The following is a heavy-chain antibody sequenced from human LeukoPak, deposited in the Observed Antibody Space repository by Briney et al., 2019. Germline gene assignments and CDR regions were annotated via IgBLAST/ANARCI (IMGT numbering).Heavy chain of an antibody. J-gene: IGHJ4*02. CDR2: INHSGST. CDR1: GGSFSGYY. CDR3: ARREGYCSGGSCYNHPSSTYYLDY. Sequence: PSETLSLTCAVYGGSFSGYYWSWIRQPPGKGLEWIGEINHSGSTNYNPSLKSRVTISVDTSKNQFSLKLSSVTAADTAVYYCARREGYCSGGSCYNHPSSTYYLDYWGQGTLVTVSS. D-gene: IGHD2-15*01. V-gene: IGHV4-34*01.